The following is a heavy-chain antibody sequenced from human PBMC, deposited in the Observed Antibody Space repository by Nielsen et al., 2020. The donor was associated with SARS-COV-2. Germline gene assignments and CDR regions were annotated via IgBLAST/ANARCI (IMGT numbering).Heavy chain of an antibody. D-gene: IGHD5-12*01. CDR3: AKDTDNSGYDSRGDAFDI. Sequence: WIRQPPGKGLEWVSGISWNSGSIGYADSVKGRFTISRDNAKNSLYLQMNSLRAEDTALYYCAKDTDNSGYDSRGDAFDIWGQGTMVTVSS. CDR2: ISWNSGSI. J-gene: IGHJ3*02. V-gene: IGHV3-9*01.